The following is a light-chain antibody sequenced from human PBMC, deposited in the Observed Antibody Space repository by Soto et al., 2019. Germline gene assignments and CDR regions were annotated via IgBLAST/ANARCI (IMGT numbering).Light chain of an antibody. CDR1: SSDVGGYNY. V-gene: IGLV2-14*01. Sequence: QSLLTQPSYVSGSPGQSITISCPGTSSDVGGYNYVSWYQQHPGKAPKFMIYDVSNRPSGVSNRFSGSKSGNTASLTISGLQAEDEADYYCCSYTTSNTRQIVFGTGTKVTVL. CDR2: DVS. CDR3: CSYTTSNTRQIV. J-gene: IGLJ1*01.